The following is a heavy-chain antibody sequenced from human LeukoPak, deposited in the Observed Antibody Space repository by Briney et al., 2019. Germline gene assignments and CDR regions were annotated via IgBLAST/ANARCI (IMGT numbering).Heavy chain of an antibody. CDR1: GGTFSSYA. CDR2: IIPILGIA. J-gene: IGHJ3*02. D-gene: IGHD7-27*01. V-gene: IGHV1-69*04. Sequence: GASVKVSCKASGGTFSSYAISWVRQAPGQGLEWMGRIIPILGIANYAQKFQGRVTITADKSTSTAYMELSSLRSEDTAVYYCARESAGDHNTFDIWGQGTMVTVSS. CDR3: ARESAGDHNTFDI.